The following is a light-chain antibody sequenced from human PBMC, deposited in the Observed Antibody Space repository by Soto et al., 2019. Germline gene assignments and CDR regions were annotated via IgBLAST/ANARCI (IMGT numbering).Light chain of an antibody. CDR2: DVS. V-gene: IGLV2-14*01. CDR1: SSDVGGYNY. Sequence: QSALTQPASVSGSPGQSITISCTGTSSDVGGYNYVSWYQQHPGNAPKLMIYDVSNRPSGVSNRFSGSKSGNTASLTNSGLQAEDEADYYCSSYTSSSTVVFGGGTKLTVL. CDR3: SSYTSSSTVV. J-gene: IGLJ2*01.